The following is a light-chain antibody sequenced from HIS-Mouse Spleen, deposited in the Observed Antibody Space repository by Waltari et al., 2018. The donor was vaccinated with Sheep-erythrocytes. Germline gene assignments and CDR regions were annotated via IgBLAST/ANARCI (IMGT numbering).Light chain of an antibody. CDR1: RRAVVVYNY. V-gene: IGLV2-11*01. CDR3: CSYAGSYTFVV. CDR2: DVS. Sequence: QSALTQPPPVSGSPGQSATTSCPGPRRAVVVYNYLSWYQQHPGTAPKLMMYDVSKRPSGVPDRFSGSKSGNTASLTISGLQAEDEADYYCCSYAGSYTFVVFGGGTKLTVL. J-gene: IGLJ2*01.